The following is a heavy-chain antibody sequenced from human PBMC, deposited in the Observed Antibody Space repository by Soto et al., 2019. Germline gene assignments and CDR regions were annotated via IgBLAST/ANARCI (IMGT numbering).Heavy chain of an antibody. J-gene: IGHJ6*02. V-gene: IGHV3-7*03. CDR2: IKQDGSEK. CDR3: ARASSGWYMDYYYYGLDV. Sequence: PGGSLRLSCAASRFTFSTYWMSWVRQAPGKGLEWVANIKQDGSEKYYVDSVKGRFTISRDNAQNSLYLQMNSLRAEDTAVYYCARASSGWYMDYYYYGLDVWGQGTTVTVSS. D-gene: IGHD6-19*01. CDR1: RFTFSTYW.